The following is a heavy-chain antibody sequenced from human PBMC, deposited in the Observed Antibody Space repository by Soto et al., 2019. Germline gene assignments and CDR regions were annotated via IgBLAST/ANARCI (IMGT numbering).Heavy chain of an antibody. V-gene: IGHV3-11*06. CDR1: GFTFSDYY. Sequence: PGGSLRLSCAASGFTFSDYYMSWIRQAPGKGLEWVSYISISSSYTNYADSVKGRFTISRDNAKNSLYLQMNSLRAEDTAVYYCAREPPYDSSWTESGMDVWGQGTTVTVSS. D-gene: IGHD3-22*01. CDR3: AREPPYDSSWTESGMDV. J-gene: IGHJ6*02. CDR2: ISISSSYT.